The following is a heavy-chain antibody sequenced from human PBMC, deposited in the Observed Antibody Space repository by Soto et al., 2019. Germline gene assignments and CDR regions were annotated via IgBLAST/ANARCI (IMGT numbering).Heavy chain of an antibody. CDR3: ARRSTTYLNEVIYDI. CDR2: MRTGSGDT. D-gene: IGHD1-26*01. CDR1: RYTFTSYD. J-gene: IGHJ1*01. Sequence: QVQLVQSGAEVKRPGASVRFSCKASRYTFTSYDIFWVRQSPGQALEWMGWMRTGSGDTHYAQKFQGRVTMTRDTSISTAYMELNNLVSDDTAVYYCARRSTTYLNEVIYDIWGQGTLVTVSS. V-gene: IGHV1-2*02.